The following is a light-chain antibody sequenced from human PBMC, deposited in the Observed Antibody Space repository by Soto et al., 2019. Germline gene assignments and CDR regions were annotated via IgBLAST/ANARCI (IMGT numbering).Light chain of an antibody. CDR2: DAS. CDR1: XXXXXX. J-gene: IGKJ3*01. CDR3: QQRSNWHGFT. Sequence: EIVLTQSPXXXXLSPXXXXXXXXXXXXXXXXXLAWYQQKPGQAPRLLIYDASNRATGIPARFSGSGSGTDFTLTISSLEPEDSAVYYCQQRSNWHGFTFGPGTKVDIK. V-gene: IGKV3-11*01.